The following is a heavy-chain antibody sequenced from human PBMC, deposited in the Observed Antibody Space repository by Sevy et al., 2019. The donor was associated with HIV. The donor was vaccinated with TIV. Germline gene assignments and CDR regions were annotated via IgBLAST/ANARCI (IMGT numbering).Heavy chain of an antibody. V-gene: IGHV3-48*02. J-gene: IGHJ4*02. Sequence: GGSLRLSCAVSGFTLSSYSMNWVRQAPGKGLEWVSYISSSSSSIYYGDSVKGRFTISRDNAKNSLYLQMNSLRDEDTAVYYCARAENYYGGRNFDSWGQGTLVTVSS. CDR2: ISSSSSSI. CDR1: GFTLSSYS. CDR3: ARAENYYGGRNFDS. D-gene: IGHD1-26*01.